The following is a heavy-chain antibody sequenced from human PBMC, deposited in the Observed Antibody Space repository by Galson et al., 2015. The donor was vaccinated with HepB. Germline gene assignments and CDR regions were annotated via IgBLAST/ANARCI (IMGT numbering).Heavy chain of an antibody. V-gene: IGHV4-30-4*01. D-gene: IGHD3-16*01. CDR2: IYDSGST. CDR3: ARGGDDVNAFDI. J-gene: IGHJ3*02. CDR1: GGSISGGDYY. Sequence: TLSLTCVVSGGSISGGDYYWNWIRQAPGKGLEWIGYIYDSGSTYYNPSLKSRVTMSVDTSKKQFSLKVRSVTAADTAVYYCARGGDDVNAFDIWGQGIMVTVSS.